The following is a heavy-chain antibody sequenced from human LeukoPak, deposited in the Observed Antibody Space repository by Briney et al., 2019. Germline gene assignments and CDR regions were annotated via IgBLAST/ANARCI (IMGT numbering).Heavy chain of an antibody. Sequence: GGSLRLSCAASGFNFSSFVMHWVRQAPGKGLEWVAVIWYDGSNKYYADSVKGRFTISRGNSKNTLYLQMNSLRREDTAVYYCASRTNSGPPFWGQGTLVSVSS. V-gene: IGHV3-33*01. CDR3: ASRTNSGPPF. CDR1: GFNFSSFV. J-gene: IGHJ1*01. D-gene: IGHD3-10*01. CDR2: IWYDGSNK.